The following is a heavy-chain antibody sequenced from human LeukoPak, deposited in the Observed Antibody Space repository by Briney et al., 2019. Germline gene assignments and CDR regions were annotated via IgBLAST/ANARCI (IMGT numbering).Heavy chain of an antibody. Sequence: SETLSLTCTFSGGSVTSYYCSWVRQSPGKGLEYIGYIYYSGSTKYNPSLKSRVTISVDASRNQFSLKLSSVTAADTAVYYCTSGPDEWYYWGQGTLVTVSS. CDR3: TSGPDEWYY. CDR2: IYYSGST. V-gene: IGHV4-59*02. CDR1: GGSVTSYY. D-gene: IGHD2-8*01. J-gene: IGHJ4*02.